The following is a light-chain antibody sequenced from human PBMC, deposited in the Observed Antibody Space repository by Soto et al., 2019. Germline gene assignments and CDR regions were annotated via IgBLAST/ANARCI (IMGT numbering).Light chain of an antibody. CDR3: QQRNVWQPVT. J-gene: IGKJ5*01. V-gene: IGKV3D-11*02. CDR2: GAF. CDR1: PSVTKL. Sequence: ELVLTQSPATLSLSPGRRCTLSCMAVPSVTKLLAWYQQKPCQSPVLLVYGAFNRATGIPARFSGSGSGTDFTLTISSLEHEDSAVYYCQQRNVWQPVTFGQGTRLEIK.